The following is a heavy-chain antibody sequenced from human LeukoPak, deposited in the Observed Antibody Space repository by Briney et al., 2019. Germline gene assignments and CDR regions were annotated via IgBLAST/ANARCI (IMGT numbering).Heavy chain of an antibody. J-gene: IGHJ3*02. CDR1: GYTLTELS. D-gene: IGHD3-22*01. CDR3: ATYYDSSGYTDAFDI. Sequence: ASVKVSCKVSGYTLTELSMHWVRQAPGKGLEWMGGFDPEDGETIYAQKFQGRVTMTEDTSTDTAYMELSCLRSEDTAVYYCATYYDSSGYTDAFDIWGQGTMVTVSS. CDR2: FDPEDGET. V-gene: IGHV1-24*01.